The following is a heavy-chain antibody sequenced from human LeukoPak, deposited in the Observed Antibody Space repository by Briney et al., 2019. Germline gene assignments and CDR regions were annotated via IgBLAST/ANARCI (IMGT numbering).Heavy chain of an antibody. Sequence: GGSLRLSCAASGFTVSSNYMSWVRQAPGKGLEWVSVIYSGSSTYYADSVKGRFTISRDNSKNTLYLQMNSLRAEDTAVYYCARGQWELLDGAFDYWGQGTLVTVSS. D-gene: IGHD1-26*01. CDR3: ARGQWELLDGAFDY. J-gene: IGHJ4*02. V-gene: IGHV3-53*01. CDR1: GFTVSSNY. CDR2: IYSGSST.